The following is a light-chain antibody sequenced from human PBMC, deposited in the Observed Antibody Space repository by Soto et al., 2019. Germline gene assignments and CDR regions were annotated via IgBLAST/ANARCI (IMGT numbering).Light chain of an antibody. V-gene: IGLV2-11*01. CDR3: SSYAGRYTVV. CDR2: DVS. Sequence: QSALTQPRSVSGSPGQSVTISCTGTSRDVGGYNYVSGYQQHSGKAPKLMIYDVSKRPSGVTDRFSGSKSGNTASLTISGLQAEDEADYYCSSYAGRYTVVFGGGTKLTVL. J-gene: IGLJ2*01. CDR1: SRDVGGYNY.